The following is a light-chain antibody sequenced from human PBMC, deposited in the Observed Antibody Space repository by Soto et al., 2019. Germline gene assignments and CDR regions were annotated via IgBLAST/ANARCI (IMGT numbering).Light chain of an antibody. CDR2: GAS. CDR3: QQYNNWPPDRT. CDR1: QSVGSN. Sequence: EIVMTQSPATLSVSPGERATLSCRASQSVGSNLAWYQQNPGQAPRLLIYGASTRATGIPARFSGSESGTEFTLTISSLQSEDFAIYFCQQYNNWPPDRTFGQGTKVEIK. J-gene: IGKJ1*01. V-gene: IGKV3-15*01.